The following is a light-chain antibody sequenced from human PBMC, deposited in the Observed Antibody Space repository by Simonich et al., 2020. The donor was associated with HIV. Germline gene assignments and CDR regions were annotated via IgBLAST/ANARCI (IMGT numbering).Light chain of an antibody. V-gene: IGKV3D-20*01. CDR2: DGS. J-gene: IGKJ1*01. Sequence: EIVMTQSPATLSVSPGERATLTCRASLSVSSSYLAWYQQKPGLAPRPITYDGSNRATGIPDRLSGSGSGTHFTLTISRLEPEDFAVYYCQQYGSSWTFGQGTKVAIK. CDR3: QQYGSSWT. CDR1: LSVSSSY.